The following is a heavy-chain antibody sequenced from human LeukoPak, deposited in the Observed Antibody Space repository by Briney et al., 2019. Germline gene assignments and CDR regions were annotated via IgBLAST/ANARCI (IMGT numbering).Heavy chain of an antibody. CDR1: GFTFSSYA. CDR2: ISYDGSNK. V-gene: IGHV3-30-3*01. J-gene: IGHJ3*02. D-gene: IGHD2-15*01. Sequence: GGSLRLSCAASGFTFSSYAMHWVRQAPGKGLEWVAVISYDGSNKYYADSVKGRFTISRDNSKNTLYLQMNSLRAEDTAVYYCARDSFGSQDAFDIWGQGTMVTVSS. CDR3: ARDSFGSQDAFDI.